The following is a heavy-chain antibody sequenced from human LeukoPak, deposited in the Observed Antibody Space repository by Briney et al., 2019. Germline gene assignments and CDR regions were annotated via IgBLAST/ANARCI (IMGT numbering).Heavy chain of an antibody. J-gene: IGHJ5*02. CDR2: IKQGGSEK. CDR3: ARDVAPPQLLWFGKLLNWFDP. CDR1: GFTFSSYW. Sequence: GGSLRLSCAASGFTFSSYWMSWVRQAPGKGLEWVANIKQGGSEKYYVDSVKGRFTISRDNAKNSLYLQMNSLRAEDTAVYYCARDVAPPQLLWFGKLLNWFDPWGQGTLVTVSS. D-gene: IGHD3-10*01. V-gene: IGHV3-7*01.